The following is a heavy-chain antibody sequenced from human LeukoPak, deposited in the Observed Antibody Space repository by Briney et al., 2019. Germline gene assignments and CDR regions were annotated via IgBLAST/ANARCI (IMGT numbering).Heavy chain of an antibody. V-gene: IGHV3-23*01. CDR3: AKNPDYYDSSGPPY. D-gene: IGHD3-22*01. Sequence: GGSLRLSCAASGFTFSSYAMSWVRRAPGKGLEWVSAISGSGGSTYYADSVKGRFTISRDNSKNTLYLQMNSLRAEDTAVYYCAKNPDYYDSSGPPYWGQGTLVTVSS. J-gene: IGHJ4*02. CDR2: ISGSGGST. CDR1: GFTFSSYA.